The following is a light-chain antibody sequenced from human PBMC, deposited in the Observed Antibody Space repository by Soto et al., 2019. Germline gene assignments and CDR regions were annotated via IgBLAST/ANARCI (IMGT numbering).Light chain of an antibody. CDR3: QQYGISPFT. CDR2: GAS. Sequence: EVVLTQSPGTLSLSPGARATLSCRASQCVSSTYLAWYQQRPGQAPRLLIYGASSRATGIPDRFSGGGSETDFTLTISRLESEDSAVYYCQQYGISPFTFGGGTKVEI. V-gene: IGKV3-20*01. CDR1: QCVSSTY. J-gene: IGKJ4*01.